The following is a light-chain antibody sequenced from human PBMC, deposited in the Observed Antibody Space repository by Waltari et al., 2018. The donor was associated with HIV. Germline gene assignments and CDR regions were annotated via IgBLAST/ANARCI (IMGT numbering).Light chain of an antibody. Sequence: QSVLTQPPYASGTPGQRVTISCSGSSSNIGRNTVNWYQQLPGTAPKLLIYSNNQRPSGVPDRFSGSKSGTSASLAISGLQSEDEADYYCAAWDDSLNAVVFGGGTKLTVL. J-gene: IGLJ2*01. CDR3: AAWDDSLNAVV. V-gene: IGLV1-44*01. CDR2: SNN. CDR1: SSNIGRNT.